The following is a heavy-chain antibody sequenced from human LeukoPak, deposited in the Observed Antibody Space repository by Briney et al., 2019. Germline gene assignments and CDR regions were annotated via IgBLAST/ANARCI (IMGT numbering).Heavy chain of an antibody. Sequence: GGSLRLSCAASGLTFSSYGMHWVRQAPGKGLEWLAAISHDGSKKYYADSVNGRFTISRDNSKNTLWLQMNSLRAEDTAVYYCAKWDYAGMTRAFDIWGQGTLVTFSS. CDR1: GLTFSSYG. V-gene: IGHV3-30*18. CDR2: ISHDGSKK. CDR3: AKWDYAGMTRAFDI. J-gene: IGHJ3*02. D-gene: IGHD3-16*01.